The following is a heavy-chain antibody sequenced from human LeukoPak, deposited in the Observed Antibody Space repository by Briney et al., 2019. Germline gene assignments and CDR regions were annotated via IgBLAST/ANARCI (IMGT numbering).Heavy chain of an antibody. V-gene: IGHV4-30-2*01. Sequence: SETLSLTCAVSGGSISSGGYSWSWIRQPPGKGLEWIGYIYHSGSTYYNPSLKSRVTISVDRSKNQFSLKLSSVTAADTAVYYCARAFYGSGRDEKYYFDYWGQGTLVTVSS. D-gene: IGHD3-10*01. CDR1: GGSISSGGYS. CDR2: IYHSGST. J-gene: IGHJ4*02. CDR3: ARAFYGSGRDEKYYFDY.